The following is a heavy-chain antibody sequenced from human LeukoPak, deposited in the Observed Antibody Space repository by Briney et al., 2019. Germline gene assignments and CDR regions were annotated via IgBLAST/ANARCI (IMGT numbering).Heavy chain of an antibody. Sequence: ASVKVSCKASGYTFTDYYMHWVRQPPAQGLEWMGWINPNSGGTNYPQKFRGRVTMTRDTSISTSYMELSRLRSDDTAVYYCARAWLRLNPYFDYWGQGTLVTVSS. CDR2: INPNSGGT. CDR1: GYTFTDYY. J-gene: IGHJ4*02. V-gene: IGHV1-2*02. D-gene: IGHD5-12*01. CDR3: ARAWLRLNPYFDY.